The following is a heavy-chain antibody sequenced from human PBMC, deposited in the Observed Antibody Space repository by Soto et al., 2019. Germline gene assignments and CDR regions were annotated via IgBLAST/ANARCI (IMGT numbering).Heavy chain of an antibody. CDR2: INHSGST. Sequence: SETLSLTCAVYGGSFSGYYWSWIRQPPGKGLEWIGEINHSGSTNYNPSLKSRVTISVDTSKNQFSLKLSSVTAADTAVYYCARESKGSASDYGMDVWGQGTTVTVPS. CDR1: GGSFSGYY. J-gene: IGHJ6*02. D-gene: IGHD3-10*01. V-gene: IGHV4-34*01. CDR3: ARESKGSASDYGMDV.